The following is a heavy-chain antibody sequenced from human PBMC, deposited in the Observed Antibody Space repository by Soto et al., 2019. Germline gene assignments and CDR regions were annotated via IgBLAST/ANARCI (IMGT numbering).Heavy chain of an antibody. V-gene: IGHV3-48*03. CDR2: ISRSGGTI. CDR1: GFTFTNYE. CDR3: VGGGIDY. Sequence: EVQLVESGGGLVQPGGSLRLSCVASGFTFTNYELNWVRQASGKGLEWVSYISRSGGTIYYTDSVKGRFTISRDHAKNLLFRQMNSLRVEDTAVYYCVGGGIDYWGQGTLVAVSS. J-gene: IGHJ4*02. D-gene: IGHD3-16*01.